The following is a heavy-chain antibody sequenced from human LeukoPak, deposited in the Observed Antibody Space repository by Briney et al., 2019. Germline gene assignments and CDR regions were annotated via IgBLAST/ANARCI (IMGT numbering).Heavy chain of an antibody. D-gene: IGHD6-6*01. CDR3: ARDGSSSWNAFDI. CDR2: IYHSGST. V-gene: IGHV4-30-2*01. J-gene: IGHJ3*02. CDR1: GGSISSGGYS. Sequence: SETLSLTCAVSGGSISSGGYSWSWIRQPPGKGLEWIGYIYHSGSTYYNPSLKSRVTISVDRSKNQFSLKLSSVTAADTAVYYCARDGSSSWNAFDIWGQGTMVTVSS.